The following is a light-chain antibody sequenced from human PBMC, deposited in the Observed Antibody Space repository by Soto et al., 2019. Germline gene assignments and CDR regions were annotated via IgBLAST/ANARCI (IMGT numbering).Light chain of an antibody. CDR3: CSYTSSSPYV. CDR2: LVS. Sequence: QSALTQPASVSGSPGQSITISCTGTSSDLGGYNFVSWYQHHPGKAPKLMIYLVSNRPSGVSNRFSGSKSGNTASLTISGLQAEDEADYYCCSYTSSSPYVFGTGTKVTVL. V-gene: IGLV2-14*01. CDR1: SSDLGGYNF. J-gene: IGLJ1*01.